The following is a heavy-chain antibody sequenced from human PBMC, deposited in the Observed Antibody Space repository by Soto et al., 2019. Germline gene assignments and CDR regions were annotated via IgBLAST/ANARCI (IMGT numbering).Heavy chain of an antibody. V-gene: IGHV1-69*04. CDR1: GGTFSSYT. J-gene: IGHJ5*02. D-gene: IGHD5-12*01. CDR3: ARDTSGYDWFDP. CDR2: IIPILGIA. Sequence: SVKVSCKASGGTFSSYTISWVRQAPGQGLEWMGRIIPILGIANYAQKFQGRVTITADKSTSTAYMELSSLRSEDTAVYYCARDTSGYDWFDPWGQGTLVTVSS.